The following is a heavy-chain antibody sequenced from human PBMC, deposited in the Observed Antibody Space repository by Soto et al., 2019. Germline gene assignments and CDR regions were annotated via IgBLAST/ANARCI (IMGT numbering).Heavy chain of an antibody. V-gene: IGHV3-21*01. CDR1: GFTFRSFT. CDR3: TRDASRDSSARGWFDP. D-gene: IGHD6-13*01. J-gene: IGHJ5*02. Sequence: GGSLRLSCAASGFTFRSFTMNWVRQAPGKGLEWVSTTSSNSAYIYYTDALRGRFTISRDNAKNSLHLQMNSLRAEDTAVYYCTRDASRDSSARGWFDPWGPGTLVTFSS. CDR2: TSSNSAYI.